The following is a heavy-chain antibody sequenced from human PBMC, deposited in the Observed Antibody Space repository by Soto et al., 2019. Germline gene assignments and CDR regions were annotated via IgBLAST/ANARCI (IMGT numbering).Heavy chain of an antibody. CDR2: ISAYNGNT. J-gene: IGHJ3*02. V-gene: IGHV1-18*01. CDR1: GYTFTSYG. Sequence: ASVKVSCKASGYTFTSYGISWVRQASGQGLEWMGWISAYNGNTNYAQKLQGRVTMTTDTSTSTAYMELRSLRSDDTAVYYCARNTYYGSGSYYNDVFDIWGQGTMVTVSS. D-gene: IGHD3-10*01. CDR3: ARNTYYGSGSYYNDVFDI.